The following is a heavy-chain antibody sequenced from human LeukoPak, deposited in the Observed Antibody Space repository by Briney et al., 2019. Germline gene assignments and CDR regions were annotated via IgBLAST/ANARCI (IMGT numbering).Heavy chain of an antibody. CDR2: IKQDGGET. CDR3: AKWAAAGDYYFDY. CDR1: GLTFSRDW. V-gene: IGHV3-7*03. J-gene: IGHJ4*02. Sequence: GGSLRLSCEGFGLTFSRDWMSWVRQAPGKGLEWVANIKQDGGETYYGDSVKGRFTISRDNSKNSLYLQMNSLRTEGTALYYCAKWAAAGDYYFDYWGQGTLVTVSS. D-gene: IGHD6-13*01.